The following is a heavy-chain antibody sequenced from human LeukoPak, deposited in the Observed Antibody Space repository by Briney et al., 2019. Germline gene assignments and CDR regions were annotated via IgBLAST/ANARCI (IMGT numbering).Heavy chain of an antibody. Sequence: SETLSLTCTVSGVSISSGSYYWRWIRQPAGKGLEWIGRIYTSGSTKYNPSLKSRVSISVDTSKNQFSLKLSSVTAADTAVYYCARTGSGRTNYYYYMDVWGKGTTVTISS. CDR2: IYTSGST. V-gene: IGHV4-61*02. CDR3: ARTGSGRTNYYYYMDV. J-gene: IGHJ6*03. D-gene: IGHD6-19*01. CDR1: GVSISSGSYY.